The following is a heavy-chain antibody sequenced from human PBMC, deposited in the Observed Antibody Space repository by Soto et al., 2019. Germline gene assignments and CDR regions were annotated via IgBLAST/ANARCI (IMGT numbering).Heavy chain of an antibody. D-gene: IGHD2-15*01. V-gene: IGHV1-3*01. CDR2: INAGNGNT. CDR1: GYTFTSYA. J-gene: IGHJ4*02. CDR3: ARKAYYCSGGSCYPIDY. Sequence: ASVKVSCKASGYTFTSYAMHWVRQAPGQRLEWMGWINAGNGNTKYSQKFQGRVTITRDTSASTAYMELSSLRSEDTAVYYCARKAYYCSGGSCYPIDYWGQGTLVTVSS.